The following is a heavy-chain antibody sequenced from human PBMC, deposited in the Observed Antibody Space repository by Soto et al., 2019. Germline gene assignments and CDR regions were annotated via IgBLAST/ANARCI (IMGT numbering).Heavy chain of an antibody. Sequence: SLRLSCAASGFTFSSYGMHWVRQAPGKGLEWVAVISYDGSNKYYADSVKGRFTISRDNSKNTLYLQMNSLRAEDTAVYYCAKGRYCSGGSCRYALDYWGQGTLVTVSS. D-gene: IGHD2-15*01. CDR1: GFTFSSYG. CDR2: ISYDGSNK. J-gene: IGHJ4*02. CDR3: AKGRYCSGGSCRYALDY. V-gene: IGHV3-30*18.